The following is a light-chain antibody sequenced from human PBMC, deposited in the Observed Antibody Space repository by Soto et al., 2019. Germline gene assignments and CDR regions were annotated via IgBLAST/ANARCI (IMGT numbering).Light chain of an antibody. CDR3: QQYYSYPWT. CDR2: KVS. CDR1: QSLVYSDGNTY. J-gene: IGKJ1*01. Sequence: DVVMTQSPLSLPVTLGQPASISCRSSQSLVYSDGNTYLNWFQQRPGQSPRRLIYKVSNRDSGVPSRFSGSGSGTEFTLTISSLQPDDFATYYCQQYYSYPWTFAQGTKVDIK. V-gene: IGKV2-30*01.